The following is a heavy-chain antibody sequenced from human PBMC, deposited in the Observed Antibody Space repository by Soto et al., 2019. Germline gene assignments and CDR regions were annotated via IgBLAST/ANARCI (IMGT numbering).Heavy chain of an antibody. V-gene: IGHV3-7*01. Sequence: GESLKISCAASGFTFSGYWMSWVRQAPGKGLEWVASIKEDGSVSYSVDSVKGRFTISRDNAKNSLYLQMNSLRAEDTAVYYCARLRLFYFDYWGQGTLVTVSS. CDR3: ARLRLFYFDY. CDR1: GFTFSGYW. J-gene: IGHJ4*02. D-gene: IGHD4-17*01. CDR2: IKEDGSVS.